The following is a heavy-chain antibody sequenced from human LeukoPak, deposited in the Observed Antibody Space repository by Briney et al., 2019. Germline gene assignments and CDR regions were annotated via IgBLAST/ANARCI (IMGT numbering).Heavy chain of an antibody. CDR3: ARRRKSRYYYDSSGYPDAFDI. Sequence: GESLKISCKGSGYSFTIYWIGWVRQMPGKGLEWMGIIYPGDSDTRYSPSFQGQVTISADKSISTAYLQWSSLKASDTAMYYCARRRKSRYYYDSSGYPDAFDIWGQGTMVTVSS. V-gene: IGHV5-51*01. CDR1: GYSFTIYW. D-gene: IGHD3-22*01. CDR2: IYPGDSDT. J-gene: IGHJ3*02.